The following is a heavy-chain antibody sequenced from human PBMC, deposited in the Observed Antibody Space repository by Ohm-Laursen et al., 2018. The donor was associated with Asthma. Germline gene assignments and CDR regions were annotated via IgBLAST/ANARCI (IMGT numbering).Heavy chain of an antibody. J-gene: IGHJ6*02. Sequence: SLRLSCAASGFTFSSYGIHWVRQVPGKGLEWVAVISYDGSIKYYADSVKGRFTISRDNSKNTLYLQMNSLRAEDTAVYYCAKGCPWGRRGYSYGLGLDYYYGMDVWGQGTTVTVSS. CDR2: ISYDGSIK. CDR1: GFTFSSYG. V-gene: IGHV3-30*18. CDR3: AKGCPWGRRGYSYGLGLDYYYGMDV. D-gene: IGHD5-18*01.